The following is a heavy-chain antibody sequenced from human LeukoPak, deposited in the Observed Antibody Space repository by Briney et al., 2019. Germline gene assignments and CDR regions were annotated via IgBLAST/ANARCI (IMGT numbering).Heavy chain of an antibody. D-gene: IGHD6-6*01. CDR1: GGSISSYY. CDR2: IYNSGST. J-gene: IGHJ3*02. CDR3: AREMEYSSSSDAFDI. V-gene: IGHV4-59*01. Sequence: KPSETLSLTSTVSGGSISSYYWSWLPQPPGQGLEWIGYIYNSGSTNSNPSLTSLVTTSVDTFKNTFSLQLSAVSAAATVVYYCAREMEYSSSSDAFDIWGQGTIVTVSS.